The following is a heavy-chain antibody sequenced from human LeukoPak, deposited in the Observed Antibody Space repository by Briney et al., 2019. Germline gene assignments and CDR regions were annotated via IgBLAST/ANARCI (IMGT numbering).Heavy chain of an antibody. CDR2: ISSSSSTI. V-gene: IGHV3-48*02. CDR1: GFTFSIYS. J-gene: IGHJ4*02. CDR3: ARAGDFSFKD. Sequence: GGSLRLSCAASGFTFSIYSMSWVRQAPGKGLEWVSYISSSSSTISYADSVKGRFTISRDNAENSLYLQMNSLRDEDTAMYYCARAGDFSFKDWGQGTLVTVSS. D-gene: IGHD3-3*01.